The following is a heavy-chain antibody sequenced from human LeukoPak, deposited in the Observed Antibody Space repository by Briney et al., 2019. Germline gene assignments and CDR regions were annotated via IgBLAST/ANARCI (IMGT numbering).Heavy chain of an antibody. CDR1: GGTFSSYA. J-gene: IGHJ6*03. CDR3: AGERRIAARPDYYYYYMDV. D-gene: IGHD6-6*01. CDR2: IIPIFGTA. Sequence: GASVKVSCKASGGTFSSYAMSWVRQAAGQGLEWMGGIIPIFGTANYAQKFQGRVTITTDESTSTAYMELSSLRSEDTAVYYCAGERRIAARPDYYYYYMDVWGKGTTVTVSS. V-gene: IGHV1-69*05.